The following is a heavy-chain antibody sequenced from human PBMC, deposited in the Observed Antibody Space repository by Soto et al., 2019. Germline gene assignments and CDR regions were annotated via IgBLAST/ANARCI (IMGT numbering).Heavy chain of an antibody. CDR3: ARAGNIVATINAFDI. CDR1: GYSFISYW. D-gene: IGHD5-12*01. CDR2: IYPGDSDT. Sequence: PGEPLKISCKGSGYSFISYWIGWVRQMPGKGLEWMGIIYPGDSDTRYSPSFQGQVTISADKSISTAYLQWSSLKASDTAMYYCARAGNIVATINAFDIWGQGTMVTVSS. V-gene: IGHV5-51*01. J-gene: IGHJ3*02.